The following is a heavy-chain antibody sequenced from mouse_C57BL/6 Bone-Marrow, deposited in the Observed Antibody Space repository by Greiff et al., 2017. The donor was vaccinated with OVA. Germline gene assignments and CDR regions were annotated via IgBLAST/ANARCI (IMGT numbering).Heavy chain of an antibody. CDR2: IYPGSGST. CDR3: ARRYYSNYTWYCDV. J-gene: IGHJ1*03. V-gene: IGHV1-55*01. CDR1: GYTFTSYW. D-gene: IGHD2-5*01. Sequence: VQLQQPGAELVKPGASVKMSCKASGYTFTSYWITWVKQRPGQGLEWIGDIYPGSGSTNYNEKFKSKATLTVDTSSSTAYMQLSSLTSEDSAVYYGARRYYSNYTWYCDVWGTGTTVTVSS.